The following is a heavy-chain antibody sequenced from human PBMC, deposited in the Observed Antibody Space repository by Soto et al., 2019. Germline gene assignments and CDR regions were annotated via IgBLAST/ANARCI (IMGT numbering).Heavy chain of an antibody. CDR3: ARALKRRAGILTGYYDY. J-gene: IGHJ4*02. V-gene: IGHV1-69*13. Sequence: SVKVSCKASGGTFSSYAISWVRQAPGQGLEWMGGIIPIFGTANYAQKFQGRVTITADESTSTAYMELSSLRSEDTAVYYCARALKRRAGILTGYYDYWGQGTLVTVSS. CDR1: GGTFSSYA. CDR2: IIPIFGTA. D-gene: IGHD3-9*01.